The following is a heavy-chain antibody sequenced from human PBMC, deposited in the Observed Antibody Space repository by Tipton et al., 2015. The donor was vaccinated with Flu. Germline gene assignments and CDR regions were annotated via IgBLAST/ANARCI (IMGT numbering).Heavy chain of an antibody. CDR1: GGSISSYY. CDR3: AREGSGWYRNWFDP. D-gene: IGHD6-19*01. CDR2: IYYSGST. V-gene: IGHV4-59*01. Sequence: TLSLTCTVSGGSISSYYWSWIRQPPGKGLEWIGHIYYSGSTNYNPSLKSRVTISVDTSKNQFSLKLSSVTAADTAVYYCAREGSGWYRNWFDPWGQGTLVTVSS. J-gene: IGHJ5*02.